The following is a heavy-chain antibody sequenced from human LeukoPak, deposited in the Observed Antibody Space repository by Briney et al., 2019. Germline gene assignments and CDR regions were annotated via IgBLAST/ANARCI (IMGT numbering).Heavy chain of an antibody. CDR2: ISYDGSNK. V-gene: IGHV3-30*18. D-gene: IGHD3-16*02. J-gene: IGHJ4*02. Sequence: GGSLRLSRAASGFTFSSYGMHWVRQAPGKGLEWVAVISYDGSNKYYADSVKGRFTISRDNSKNTLYLQMNSLRAEDTAVYYCAKEANDYVWGSYRSYYFDYWGQGTLVTVSS. CDR3: AKEANDYVWGSYRSYYFDY. CDR1: GFTFSSYG.